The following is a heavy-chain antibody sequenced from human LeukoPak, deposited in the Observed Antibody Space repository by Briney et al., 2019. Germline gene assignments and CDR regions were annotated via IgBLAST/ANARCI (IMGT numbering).Heavy chain of an antibody. CDR1: GYTFSTYS. CDR2: INPSGGST. D-gene: IGHD2-15*01. Sequence: ASVKVSCKASGYTFSTYSIHWVRQAPGQGLEWMGTINPSGGSTSYAQRLQGRVTMTRDTSRSTVYMELSSLRFEDTAVYYCARVRRHCSVAGCIDLDSWGQGTLVTVSS. V-gene: IGHV1-46*04. J-gene: IGHJ4*02. CDR3: ARVRRHCSVAGCIDLDS.